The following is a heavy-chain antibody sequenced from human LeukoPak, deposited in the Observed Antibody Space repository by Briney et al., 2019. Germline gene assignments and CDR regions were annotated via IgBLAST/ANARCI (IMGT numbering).Heavy chain of an antibody. D-gene: IGHD5-24*01. CDR1: GFTFGTYA. Sequence: PGGPLRLSCAASGFTFGTYAMSWVRQAPGKGLEWVSAISGGGSTKYYADSMKGRFTVSRDNSKNTLFLLMGSLRAEDTAVYYCAKAGMATTFFDSWGQGTLVTVSS. CDR2: ISGGGSTK. CDR3: AKAGMATTFFDS. J-gene: IGHJ4*02. V-gene: IGHV3-23*01.